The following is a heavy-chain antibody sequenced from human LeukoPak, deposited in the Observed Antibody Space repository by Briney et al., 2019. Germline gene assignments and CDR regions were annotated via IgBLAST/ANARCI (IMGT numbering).Heavy chain of an antibody. CDR3: ASSQTKYYYDSSGYYLDDAFDI. CDR1: GGTFSSYA. V-gene: IGHV1-69*05. J-gene: IGHJ3*02. Sequence: SVKVSCKASGGTFSSYAISWVRQAPGQGLEWMGGIIPIFGTANYAQKFQGRVTITTDESTSTAYMELSSLRSEDTAVYYCASSQTKYYYDSSGYYLDDAFDIWGQGTMVTVSS. D-gene: IGHD3-22*01. CDR2: IIPIFGTA.